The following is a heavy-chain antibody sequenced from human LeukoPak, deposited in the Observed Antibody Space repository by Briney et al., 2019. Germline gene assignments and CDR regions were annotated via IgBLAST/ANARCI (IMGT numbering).Heavy chain of an antibody. CDR2: IYYSGST. D-gene: IGHD3-16*02. J-gene: IGHJ4*02. CDR3: ARELLRLGELSF. CDR1: GGSISSSSYY. Sequence: SETLCLTCTVSGGSISSSSYYWGWIRQPPGKGLEWIGSIYYSGSTYYNASLKSRVTISVDTSKNQFSLKLSSVTAADTAVYYCARELLRLGELSFWGQGTLVTVSS. V-gene: IGHV4-39*07.